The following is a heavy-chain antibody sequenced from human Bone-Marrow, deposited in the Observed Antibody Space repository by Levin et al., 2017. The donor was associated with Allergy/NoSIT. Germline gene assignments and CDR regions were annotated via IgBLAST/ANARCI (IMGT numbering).Heavy chain of an antibody. Sequence: GESLKISCAASGFTFSAHAMAWVRQAPGKGLEWVSIISGSGGTTYYADSVRGRFTISRDNSKNTLYVQMNSLRAEDTAVYFCARELTAYTQVFDYWGRGTLVTVSS. D-gene: IGHD3-16*01. CDR1: GFTFSAHA. V-gene: IGHV3-23*01. J-gene: IGHJ4*02. CDR3: ARELTAYTQVFDY. CDR2: ISGSGGTT.